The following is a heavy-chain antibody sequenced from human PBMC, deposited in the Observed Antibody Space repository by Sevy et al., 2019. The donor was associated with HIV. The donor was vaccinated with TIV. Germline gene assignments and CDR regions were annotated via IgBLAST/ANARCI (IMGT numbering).Heavy chain of an antibody. D-gene: IGHD2-8*01. Sequence: GGSLRLSCAASGFTFSDFAMNWVRQPPGKGLEWVSGFSGSGESTYYADSVKGRFTISRDNSKNTLYLQMNSLRAEDTATDSCAIRNGSYWGQGSLVTVSS. CDR2: FSGSGEST. J-gene: IGHJ4*02. CDR3: AIRNGSY. V-gene: IGHV3-23*01. CDR1: GFTFSDFA.